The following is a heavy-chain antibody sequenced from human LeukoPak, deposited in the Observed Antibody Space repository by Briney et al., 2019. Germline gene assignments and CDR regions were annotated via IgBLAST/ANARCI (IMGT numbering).Heavy chain of an antibody. J-gene: IGHJ6*02. D-gene: IGHD4-17*01. Sequence: GASVKVSCKASGGTFSSYAISWVRQAPGQGLEWMGGIIPIFGTANYAQKFQGRVTITADESTSTAYMELSSLRSEDTAVYYCARWTYGDLYYYGMDVWGQGTTVTVSS. CDR3: ARWTYGDLYYYGMDV. CDR1: GGTFSSYA. V-gene: IGHV1-69*13. CDR2: IIPIFGTA.